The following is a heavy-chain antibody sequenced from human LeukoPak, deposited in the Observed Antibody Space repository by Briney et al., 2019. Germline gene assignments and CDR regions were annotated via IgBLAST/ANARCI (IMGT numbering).Heavy chain of an antibody. D-gene: IGHD3-16*01. CDR3: ARESNLGGVFDY. CDR1: GGTFSSYA. V-gene: IGHV1-69*04. J-gene: IGHJ4*02. Sequence: ASVKVSCKASGGTFSSYAISWVRQAPGQGLEWMGRIIPILGIANYAQKFQGRVTITADKSTSTAYMELSSLRSEDTAVYYCARESNLGGVFDYWGQGTLVTVSS. CDR2: IIPILGIA.